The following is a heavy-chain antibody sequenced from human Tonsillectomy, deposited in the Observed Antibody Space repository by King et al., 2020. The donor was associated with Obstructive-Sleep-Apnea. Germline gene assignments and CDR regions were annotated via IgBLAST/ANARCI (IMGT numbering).Heavy chain of an antibody. CDR2: IFYSGST. V-gene: IGHV4-59*01. J-gene: IGHJ3*02. CDR1: GGSISGYY. Sequence: VQLQESGPGLVKPSETLSLNCNVSGGSISGYYWSWIRQSPGKGLEWIGYIFYSGSTNYNPSLKSRVTMSVDTSKNQFSLRLNSVTTADTAVYYCARDLDRLGASDIWGQGTMVTVSS. D-gene: IGHD1-1*01. CDR3: ARDLDRLGASDI.